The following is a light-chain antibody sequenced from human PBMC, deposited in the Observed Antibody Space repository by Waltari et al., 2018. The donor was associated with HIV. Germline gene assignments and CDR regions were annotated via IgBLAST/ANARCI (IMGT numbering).Light chain of an antibody. V-gene: IGKV4-1*01. Sequence: IVMTQSPDSLAVSLGERATTNCKSSQSVLYSSNNKNYLAWSQQKPGQPPKLLIYWASTRESGVPDRFSGSGSGTDFTLTISSLQAEDVAVYYCQQYYSTPHTFGQGTKLEIK. CDR3: QQYYSTPHT. CDR1: QSVLYSSNNKNY. CDR2: WAS. J-gene: IGKJ2*01.